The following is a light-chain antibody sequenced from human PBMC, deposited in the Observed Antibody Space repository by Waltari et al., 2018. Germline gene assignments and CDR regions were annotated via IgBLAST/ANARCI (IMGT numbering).Light chain of an antibody. Sequence: QSALTQPASVSGSPGQSITISCTGTSRDVGLSNRVPRYQQHPGKAPKVIIYDVTNRPSGISNRFSGSKSGNTASLTISGLQTEDEADYYCISYTSRYTYVFGSGTKVTVL. CDR3: ISYTSRYTYV. J-gene: IGLJ1*01. CDR2: DVT. CDR1: SRDVGLSNR. V-gene: IGLV2-14*03.